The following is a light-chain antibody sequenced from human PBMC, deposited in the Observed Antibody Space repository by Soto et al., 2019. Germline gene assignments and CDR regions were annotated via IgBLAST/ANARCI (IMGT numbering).Light chain of an antibody. J-gene: IGKJ1*01. CDR2: GAS. Sequence: EIVMSQSPATLSVSPGERATLSCRASQSVSSNLAWYQKKPGQAPRLLIYGASTRATGIPTRFSGSGSGTEFTLTISSLQSEDFAVYYCQQYNNWWTFGQGTRAEIK. CDR3: QQYNNWWT. CDR1: QSVSSN. V-gene: IGKV3-15*01.